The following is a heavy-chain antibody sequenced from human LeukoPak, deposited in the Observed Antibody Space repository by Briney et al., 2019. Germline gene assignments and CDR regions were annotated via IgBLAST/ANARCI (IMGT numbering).Heavy chain of an antibody. V-gene: IGHV4-39*01. CDR1: GGSISSSSYY. D-gene: IGHD6-25*01. Sequence: PSETLSLTCTVSGGSISSSSYYWCWIRQPPGKGLEWIGSIYYSGSTYYNPSLKSRVTISVDTSKNQFSLKLSSVTAADTAVYYCASRPRGLSSGWLDDYWGQGTLVTVSS. CDR2: IYYSGST. J-gene: IGHJ4*02. CDR3: ASRPRGLSSGWLDDY.